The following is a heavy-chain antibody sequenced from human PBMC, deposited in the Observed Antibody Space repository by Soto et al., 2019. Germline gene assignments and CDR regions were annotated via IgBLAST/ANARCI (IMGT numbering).Heavy chain of an antibody. CDR1: GFTFSSYS. CDR2: ISSSSSYI. Sequence: EVQLVESGGGLVKPGGSLRLSCAASGFTFSSYSMNWVRQAPGKGLEWVSSISSSSSYIYYADSVKSRITISRDNAKSPLYQQMTNLRAEDTAVYYCARDVYSSSRYFDDWGQGTLVTVSS. D-gene: IGHD6-6*01. V-gene: IGHV3-21*01. CDR3: ARDVYSSSRYFDD. J-gene: IGHJ4*02.